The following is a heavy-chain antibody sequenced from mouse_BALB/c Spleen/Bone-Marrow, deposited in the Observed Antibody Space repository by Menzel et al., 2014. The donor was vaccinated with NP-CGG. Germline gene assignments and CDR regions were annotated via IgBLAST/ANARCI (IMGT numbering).Heavy chain of an antibody. V-gene: IGHV2-9*02. CDR3: ARESTMITSMDY. J-gene: IGHJ4*01. D-gene: IGHD2-4*01. CDR2: IWAGGST. Sequence: QVQLQQPGPGLVAPSQSLSITCTVSGFSLTSYGVHWVRQPPGKGLEWLGVIWAGGSTNYNSALISRLSISKDNSKSQVFLKMNSLQTDDTAMYYCARESTMITSMDYWGQGTSVTGPS. CDR1: GFSLTSYG.